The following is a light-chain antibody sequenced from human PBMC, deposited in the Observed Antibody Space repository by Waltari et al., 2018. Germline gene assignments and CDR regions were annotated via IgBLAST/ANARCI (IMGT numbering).Light chain of an antibody. V-gene: IGKV1-6*01. CDR3: RQDYEYPLT. Sequence: AIQMTQSPSSLGASVGDRVTITCRASQVIQCDLGLYQQKAGKAPNLLIHSAITVQSGVPARCIGSGSGTDVTLTINGLQPEDFATDYCRQDYEYPLTFGGGTRVDMK. CDR2: SAI. CDR1: QVIQCD. J-gene: IGKJ4*01.